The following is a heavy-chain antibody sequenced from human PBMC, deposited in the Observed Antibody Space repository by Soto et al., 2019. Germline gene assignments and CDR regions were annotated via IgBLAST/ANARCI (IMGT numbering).Heavy chain of an antibody. V-gene: IGHV3-30-3*01. CDR1: GFTFSSYA. CDR3: ARDGNYRYFDY. J-gene: IGHJ4*02. D-gene: IGHD1-7*01. CDR2: ISYDGSNK. Sequence: PGGSLRLSCAASGFTFSSYAMHWVRQAPGKGLEWVAVISYDGSNKYYADSVKGRFTISRDNSKNTLYLQMNSLRAEDTAVYYCARDGNYRYFDYWGQGTLVTVSS.